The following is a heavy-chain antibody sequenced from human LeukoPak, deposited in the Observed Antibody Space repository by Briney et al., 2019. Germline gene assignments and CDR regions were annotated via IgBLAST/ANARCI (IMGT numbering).Heavy chain of an antibody. CDR1: GFTFTSYT. J-gene: IGHJ6*02. Sequence: AGGSLRLSCAASGFTFTSYTMHWVRQAPGKGPEWVTLISYDASDKYYADSVKGRFTISRDNSKNTLYLQMNSLRAEDTAVYYCARDKDPITIFGVGSGMDVWGQGTTVTVSS. CDR2: ISYDASDK. D-gene: IGHD3-3*01. V-gene: IGHV3-30-3*01. CDR3: ARDKDPITIFGVGSGMDV.